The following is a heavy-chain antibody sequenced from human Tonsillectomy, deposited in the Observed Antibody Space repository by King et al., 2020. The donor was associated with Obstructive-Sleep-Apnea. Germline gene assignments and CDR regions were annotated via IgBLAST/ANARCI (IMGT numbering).Heavy chain of an antibody. CDR2: IYWDDDK. Sequence: TLKESGPTLVKPTQTLTLTCTFSGFSLSTSGVGVAWIRQPPGKALEWLALIYWDDDKRYSPSLKSRLTITKDTSKNQVVLTMTNMDPVDTATYYCARIDYDFWSGMLYFDYWGQGTLVTVSS. CDR3: ARIDYDFWSGMLYFDY. V-gene: IGHV2-5*02. J-gene: IGHJ4*02. CDR1: GFSLSTSGVG. D-gene: IGHD3-3*01.